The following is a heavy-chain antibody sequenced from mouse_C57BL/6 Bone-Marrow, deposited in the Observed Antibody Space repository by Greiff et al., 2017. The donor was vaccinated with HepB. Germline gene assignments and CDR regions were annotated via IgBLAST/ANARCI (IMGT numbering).Heavy chain of an antibody. CDR2: ISSGGSYT. D-gene: IGHD2-5*01. V-gene: IGHV5-6*01. CDR3: ASLYYSNYLYY. J-gene: IGHJ2*01. CDR1: GFTFSSYG. Sequence: EVQLQESGGDLVKPGGSLKLSCAASGFTFSSYGMSWVRQTPDKRLEWVATISSGGSYTYYPDSVKGRFTISRDNAKNTLYLQMSSLKSEDTAMYYCASLYYSNYLYYWGQGTTLTVSS.